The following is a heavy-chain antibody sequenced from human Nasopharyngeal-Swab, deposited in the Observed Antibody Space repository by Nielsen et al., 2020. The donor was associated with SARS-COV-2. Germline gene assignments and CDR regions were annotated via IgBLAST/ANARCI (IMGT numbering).Heavy chain of an antibody. Sequence: WIRQPPGKGLEWVSYISSSSSTIYYADSVKGRFTISRDNAKNSLYLQMNSLRAEDTAVYYCAREHLDTAMVSDYWGQETLVTVSS. V-gene: IGHV3-48*04. CDR3: AREHLDTAMVSDY. D-gene: IGHD5-18*01. J-gene: IGHJ4*02. CDR2: ISSSSSTI.